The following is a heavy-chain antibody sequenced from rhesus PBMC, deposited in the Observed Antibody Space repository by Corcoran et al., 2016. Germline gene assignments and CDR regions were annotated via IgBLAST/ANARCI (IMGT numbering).Heavy chain of an antibody. V-gene: IGHV4-93*02. CDR3: TARDFDY. Sequence: QVQLQESGPGVVKPSETLSLTCAISGGSISSGYWWIWIRQSPGKGLEWIGGIYGSSGRTEYNPSLKSRVTISIDTSKKHFSLNLRSVTDADTAVYYCTARDFDYRGQGVLVTVSS. CDR2: IYGSSGRT. CDR1: GGSISSGYW. J-gene: IGHJ4*01.